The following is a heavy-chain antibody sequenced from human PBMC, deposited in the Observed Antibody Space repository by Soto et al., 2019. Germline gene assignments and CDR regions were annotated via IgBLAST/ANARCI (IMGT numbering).Heavy chain of an antibody. V-gene: IGHV3-48*02. J-gene: IGHJ6*02. Sequence: EVQLVESGRGLVQPGGSLRLSCEASGFTLSSYSMNWARQAPGQGLEWVSYISSSSSTIYYADSVKGRFTISRDNAKNSLYLQMNSLRDEDTAVYYCARDNPRSSGWDVWGQGTTVTVSS. CDR3: ARDNPRSSGWDV. CDR1: GFTLSSYS. CDR2: ISSSSSTI.